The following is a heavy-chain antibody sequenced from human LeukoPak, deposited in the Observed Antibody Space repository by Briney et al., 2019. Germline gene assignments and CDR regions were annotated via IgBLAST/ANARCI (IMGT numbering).Heavy chain of an antibody. Sequence: GGSLRLSCAASGVTLRNYAMTWIRQAPGKGLQWVSVISGDGESTYYADSVRGRFTISRDNSKNTMYLQMNNMRAEYTAIYYCAKDRDCSSTGCYVFANWGQGTLVTVSS. CDR1: GVTLRNYA. V-gene: IGHV3-23*01. CDR3: AKDRDCSSTGCYVFAN. CDR2: ISGDGEST. D-gene: IGHD2-2*01. J-gene: IGHJ4*02.